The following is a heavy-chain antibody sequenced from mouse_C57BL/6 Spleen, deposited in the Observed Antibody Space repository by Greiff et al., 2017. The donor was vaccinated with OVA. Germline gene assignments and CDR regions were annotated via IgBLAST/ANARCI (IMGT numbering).Heavy chain of an antibody. CDR1: GYTFTSYW. J-gene: IGHJ4*01. CDR3: ARGGLLHAMDY. Sequence: QVQLQQPGAELVKPGASVKLSCKASGYTFTSYWMQWGKQRPGQGLEWIGEIDPSDSYTNYNQKFKGKATLTVDTSSSTAYMQLSSLTSEDSAVYYCARGGLLHAMDYWGQGTSVTVSS. D-gene: IGHD2-3*01. CDR2: IDPSDSYT. V-gene: IGHV1-50*01.